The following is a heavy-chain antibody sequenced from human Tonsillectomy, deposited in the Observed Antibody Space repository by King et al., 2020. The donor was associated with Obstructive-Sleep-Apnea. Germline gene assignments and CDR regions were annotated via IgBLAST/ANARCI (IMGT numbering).Heavy chain of an antibody. J-gene: IGHJ4*02. CDR3: ARVVRGVTMYYFDY. D-gene: IGHD3-10*01. CDR1: GGTFSSYG. CDR2: IIPIFDTV. Sequence: QVQLVESGAEVKKPGSSVKVSCKASGGTFSSYGISWVRQAPGQGLEWMGGIIPIFDTVKHAQKFQGRVTIIADESTSTAYMELRSLRSEDTAVYPCARVVRGVTMYYFDYWGQGTLVTVSS. V-gene: IGHV1-69*01.